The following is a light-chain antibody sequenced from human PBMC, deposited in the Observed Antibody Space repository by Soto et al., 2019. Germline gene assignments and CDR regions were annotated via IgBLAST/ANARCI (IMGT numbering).Light chain of an antibody. CDR1: QSVSSD. CDR2: GAS. V-gene: IGKV3-15*01. Sequence: IGMTQSPATLSVSTGERPTLSCRASQSVSSDLAWYQQKPGQAPRLLIYGASTRATGIPARFSGSGSGTDFTLTISSLEPEDFAVYYCQHRHNWPTWTFGQGTKVDI. CDR3: QHRHNWPTWT. J-gene: IGKJ1*01.